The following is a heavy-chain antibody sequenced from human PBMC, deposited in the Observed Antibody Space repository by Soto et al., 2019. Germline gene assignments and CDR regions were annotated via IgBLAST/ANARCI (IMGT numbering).Heavy chain of an antibody. V-gene: IGHV3-7*01. D-gene: IGHD1-1*01. CDR1: GFTSSSYW. Sequence: WGSLRLSCAASGFTSSSYWMSWVRQAPGKGPEWEANIKQNGTEKSYVDSLKGRFTIPRDNANNSLYLQMNSLRAEDTAVYYCARAGGDGYKLWGQGTLVTVSS. CDR2: IKQNGTEK. J-gene: IGHJ4*02. CDR3: ARAGGDGYKL.